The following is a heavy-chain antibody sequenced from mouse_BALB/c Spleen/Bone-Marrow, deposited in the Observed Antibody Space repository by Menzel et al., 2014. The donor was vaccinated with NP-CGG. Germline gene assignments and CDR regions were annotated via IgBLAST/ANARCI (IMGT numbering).Heavy chain of an antibody. D-gene: IGHD2-14*01. CDR2: ISYSGST. V-gene: IGHV3-2*02. CDR1: GYSITSDYA. CDR3: ARGGYDDAVDY. Sequence: VQLKESGPGLVKPSQSLSLTCTVTGYSITSDYAWNWIRQFPGNKLEWMGYISYSGSTSYNPSLKSRISITRDTSKNQFFLQLNSVTSEDTATYYCARGGYDDAVDYWRQGTSVTVSS. J-gene: IGHJ4*01.